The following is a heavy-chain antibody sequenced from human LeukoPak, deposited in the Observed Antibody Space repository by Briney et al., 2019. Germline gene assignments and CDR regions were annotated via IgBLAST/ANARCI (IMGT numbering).Heavy chain of an antibody. V-gene: IGHV1-2*02. CDR2: INPNSGGT. CDR3: ARDLRGRQMDAFDI. CDR1: GYTFTGYY. J-gene: IGHJ3*02. D-gene: IGHD5-24*01. Sequence: GASVKVSCKASGYTFTGYYMHWVRQAPGQGLEWMGWINPNSGGTNYAQKFQGRVTMTRDTSISTAYMELSRLRSDDTAVYYCARDLRGRQMDAFDIWGQGTMVTVSS.